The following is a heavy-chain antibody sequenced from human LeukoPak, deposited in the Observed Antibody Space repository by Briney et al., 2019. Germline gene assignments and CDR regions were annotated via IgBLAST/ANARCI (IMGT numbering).Heavy chain of an antibody. CDR2: IYYSGTT. CDR3: ARGVTMIVVVIHDWYFDL. V-gene: IGHV4-59*08. D-gene: IGHD3-22*01. J-gene: IGHJ2*01. Sequence: SETLSLTCTVSGASISSYYWSWIRQPPGKGLEWIGYIYYSGTTNYNPSLKSRVTISVDTSKNQFSLKLTSVTAADTAVYYCARGVTMIVVVIHDWYFDLWGRGTLVTVSS. CDR1: GASISSYY.